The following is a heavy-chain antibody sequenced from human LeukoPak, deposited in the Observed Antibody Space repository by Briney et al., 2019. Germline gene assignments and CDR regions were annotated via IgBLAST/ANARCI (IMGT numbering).Heavy chain of an antibody. CDR3: ARDGVLYGSGSYYNFFDY. Sequence: PGGSLRLSCAASGFTFSSYAMSWVRQAPGKGLEWVSAISGSGGSTYYADSVKGRFTISRDNSKNTLYLQMNSLRAEDTAVYYCARDGVLYGSGSYYNFFDYWGQGTLVTVSS. CDR1: GFTFSSYA. J-gene: IGHJ4*02. CDR2: ISGSGGST. V-gene: IGHV3-23*01. D-gene: IGHD3-10*01.